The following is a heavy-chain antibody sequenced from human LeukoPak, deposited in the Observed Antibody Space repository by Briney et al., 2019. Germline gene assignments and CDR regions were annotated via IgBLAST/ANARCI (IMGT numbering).Heavy chain of an antibody. CDR2: IKQDGSEK. CDR1: GFTFSSYW. CDR3: ARVASHYYGSGSYSRNYFDY. Sequence: PGGSLRLSCAASGFTFSSYWMIWVRQAPGKGLEWVANIKQDGSEKYYVDSVKGRFTISRDNAKNSLYLQMNSLRAEDTAVYYCARVASHYYGSGSYSRNYFDYWGQGTLVTVSS. D-gene: IGHD3-10*01. V-gene: IGHV3-7*01. J-gene: IGHJ4*02.